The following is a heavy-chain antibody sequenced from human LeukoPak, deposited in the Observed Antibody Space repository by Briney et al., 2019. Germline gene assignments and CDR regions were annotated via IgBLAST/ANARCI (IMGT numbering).Heavy chain of an antibody. D-gene: IGHD5-18*01. CDR3: ARTEESGYSYRYFGYYYYMDV. V-gene: IGHV4-39*07. J-gene: IGHJ6*03. CDR1: GGSISSSSYY. CDR2: IYYSGST. Sequence: SETLSLTCTVSGGSISSSSYYWGWIRQPPGKGLEWIGSIYYSGSTYYNPSLKSRVTISVDTSKNQFSLKLSSVTAADTAVYYCARTEESGYSYRYFGYYYYMDVWGKGTTVTVSS.